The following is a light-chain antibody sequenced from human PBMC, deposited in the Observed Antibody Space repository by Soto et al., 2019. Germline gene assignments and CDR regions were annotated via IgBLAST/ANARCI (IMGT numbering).Light chain of an antibody. Sequence: DIEMTQSPSSLSASVGDRVTITCRASQGISNYLAWYQQKPGKVPKLLIYAASTLQSGVPSRFSGSGSGTDFTLTISSMQLEDVAIYYCQWYNIAPWMFGQGSKVEIK. J-gene: IGKJ1*01. CDR1: QGISNY. V-gene: IGKV1-27*01. CDR2: AAS. CDR3: QWYNIAPWM.